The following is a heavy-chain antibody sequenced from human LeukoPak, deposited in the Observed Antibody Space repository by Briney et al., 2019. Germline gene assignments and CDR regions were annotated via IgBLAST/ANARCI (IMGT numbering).Heavy chain of an antibody. CDR1: GYTFTGSY. CDR2: INPNTGAT. D-gene: IGHD2-2*01. V-gene: IGHV1-2*02. Sequence: ASVKVSCKASGYTFTGSYIHWLRQAPGQGLEWMGWINPNTGATNYAQKFQGRVTMTRDTSVSTAYMELNRLKSDDTAMFYCARYTSPSKFDYWGQGTLVTVSS. CDR3: ARYTSPSKFDY. J-gene: IGHJ4*02.